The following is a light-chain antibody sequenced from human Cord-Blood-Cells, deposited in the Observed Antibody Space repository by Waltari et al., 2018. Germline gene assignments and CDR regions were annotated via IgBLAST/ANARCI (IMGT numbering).Light chain of an antibody. CDR1: QSVLYSSNNKNY. Sequence: DIVMTQSPDSLAVSLGERATINCKSSQSVLYSSNNKNYLAWYQQKPGQPPKLLIYWASTRESGVPDRFSGSGSGTDFPLTISILQAEDVAFYYCQQYYSTPTFGQGTKVEIK. J-gene: IGKJ1*01. CDR3: QQYYSTPT. CDR2: WAS. V-gene: IGKV4-1*01.